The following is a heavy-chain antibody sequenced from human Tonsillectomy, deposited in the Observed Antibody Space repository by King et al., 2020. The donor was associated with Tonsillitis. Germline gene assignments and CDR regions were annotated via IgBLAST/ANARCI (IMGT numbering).Heavy chain of an antibody. CDR1: GFTFSSYW. J-gene: IGHJ4*02. Sequence: VQLVESGGGLVQPGGSLRLSCAASGFTFSSYWMHWVRQAPGKGLVWVSRINSDGSSTSYADSVKGRFTISRGNAKNTLYLQMNSLRAEDTAVYYCARASIAAAGTLSDYWGQGPLVTVSS. V-gene: IGHV3-74*01. CDR3: ARASIAAAGTLSDY. CDR2: INSDGSST. D-gene: IGHD6-13*01.